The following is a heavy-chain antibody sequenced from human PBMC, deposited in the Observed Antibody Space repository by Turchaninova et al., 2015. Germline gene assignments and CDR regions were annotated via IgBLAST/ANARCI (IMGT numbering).Heavy chain of an antibody. CDR2: MYPDDSDT. CDR3: ARHSSSASYGLFDY. V-gene: IGHV5-51*01. CDR1: GYNFDNYL. Sequence: RISCLGSGYNFDNYLIAWVRQMPGKGLEWMGIMYPDDSDTTYSPSFQGQVTISVDKTINTAYLQWNSLKTSDTGMYYCARHSSSASYGLFDYWGQGTQVIISS. J-gene: IGHJ4*02. D-gene: IGHD4-17*01.